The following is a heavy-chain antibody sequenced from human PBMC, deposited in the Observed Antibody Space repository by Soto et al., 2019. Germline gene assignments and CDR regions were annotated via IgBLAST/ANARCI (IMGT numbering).Heavy chain of an antibody. CDR2: IYHTGST. CDR1: GGSINSGGFS. Sequence: SETLSLTCAVSGGSINSGGFSWSWIRQPPGKGLEWIGYIYHTGSTHYNPSLKSRVTISVDRSKNQFSLKLNSVTAADTAAYHGAREMELRLGHGGGFDPWGQGTLVTVSS. V-gene: IGHV4-30-2*01. J-gene: IGHJ5*02. D-gene: IGHD1-7*01. CDR3: AREMELRLGHGGGFDP.